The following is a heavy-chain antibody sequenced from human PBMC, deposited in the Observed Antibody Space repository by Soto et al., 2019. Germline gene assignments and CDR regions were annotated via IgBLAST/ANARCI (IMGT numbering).Heavy chain of an antibody. Sequence: SLRLSCAASGFTFSSYWMSWVRQAPGKGLEWVANIKQDGSEKYYVDSVKGRFTISRDNAKNSLYLQMNSLRAEDTAVYYCARAPQWLVLEDAFDIWGQGTMVTVSS. V-gene: IGHV3-7*03. CDR2: IKQDGSEK. CDR3: ARAPQWLVLEDAFDI. CDR1: GFTFSSYW. D-gene: IGHD6-19*01. J-gene: IGHJ3*02.